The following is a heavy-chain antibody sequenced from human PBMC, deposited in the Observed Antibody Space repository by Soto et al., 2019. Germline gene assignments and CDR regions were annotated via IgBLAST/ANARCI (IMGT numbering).Heavy chain of an antibody. J-gene: IGHJ6*02. CDR3: ARDGSVAGPDVCHYGMDF. Sequence: QVQLMQSGAQVKKPESSVKVSCKASGGTFRNYAFSWVRQAPGQGLEWMGGTNPIFGTANYAQKFQGRVKITADEATTTIYMELSSLRSDDTAVYYCARDGSVAGPDVCHYGMDFWGQGTTVTVSS. D-gene: IGHD6-19*01. CDR2: TNPIFGTA. CDR1: GGTFRNYA. V-gene: IGHV1-69*12.